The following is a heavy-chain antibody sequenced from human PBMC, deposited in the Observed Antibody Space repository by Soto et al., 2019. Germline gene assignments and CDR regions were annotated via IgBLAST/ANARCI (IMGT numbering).Heavy chain of an antibody. Sequence: SETLSLTCTVYGGSISSYYWSWIWQPPGKGLEWIGYIYYSGSTNYNPSLKSRVTISVDTSKNQFSLKLSSVTAADTAVYYCARLPYCSSTSCRHVPNYYYYYMDVWGKGNTVTVSS. CDR2: IYYSGST. V-gene: IGHV4-59*08. D-gene: IGHD2-2*01. CDR1: GGSISSYY. CDR3: ARLPYCSSTSCRHVPNYYYYYMDV. J-gene: IGHJ6*03.